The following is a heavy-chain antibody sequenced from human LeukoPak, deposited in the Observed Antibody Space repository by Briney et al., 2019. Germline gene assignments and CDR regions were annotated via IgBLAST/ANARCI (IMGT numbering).Heavy chain of an antibody. D-gene: IGHD5-18*01. J-gene: IGHJ6*03. CDR2: IIPIFGTA. Sequence: SVKVSCKASGGTFSSYAISWVRQAPGQGLEWMGGIIPIFGTANYAQKFQGRVTITTDESTSTPYMELSSLRSEDTAVYYCARNGYSYGYGYYYYMDVWGKGATVTVSS. CDR3: ARNGYSYGYGYYYYMDV. V-gene: IGHV1-69*05. CDR1: GGTFSSYA.